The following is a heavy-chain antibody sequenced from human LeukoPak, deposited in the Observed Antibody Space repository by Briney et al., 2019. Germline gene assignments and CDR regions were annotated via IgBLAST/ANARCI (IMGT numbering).Heavy chain of an antibody. CDR3: ARPLTKYGGNSDYYFDY. V-gene: IGHV3-7*02. CDR2: IKQDGSEK. D-gene: IGHD4-23*01. J-gene: IGHJ4*02. CDR1: GFTFSSYW. Sequence: GGSLRLSCAASGFTFSSYWMGWVRQAPGKGLEWVANIKQDGSEKYYVDSVKGRFTISRDNAKNSLYLQMNFLRAEDTAVYYCARPLTKYGGNSDYYFDYWGQGTLVTISS.